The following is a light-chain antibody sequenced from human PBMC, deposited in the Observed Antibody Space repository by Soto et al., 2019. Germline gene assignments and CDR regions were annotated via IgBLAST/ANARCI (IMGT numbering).Light chain of an antibody. CDR3: QQYGSSPWT. CDR1: QSVASNY. Sequence: EIALTQSPGTLSLSPGERATLSCRASQSVASNYLAWYQQKPGQAPRLLLYGASSRATGVPDRFSGSGSGTDFTLTIRRLEPEDSAVYYCQQYGSSPWTFGQGTKVEIK. J-gene: IGKJ1*01. V-gene: IGKV3-20*01. CDR2: GAS.